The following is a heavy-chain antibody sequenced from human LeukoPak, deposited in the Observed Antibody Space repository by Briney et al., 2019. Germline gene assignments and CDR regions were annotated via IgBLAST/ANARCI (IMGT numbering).Heavy chain of an antibody. CDR1: GGTFSSYA. CDR3: ARAYSYGLYYFDY. CDR2: IIPILGIA. J-gene: IGHJ4*02. D-gene: IGHD5-18*01. V-gene: IGHV1-69*04. Sequence: SVKVSCKASGGTFSSYAISWVRQAPGQGLEWMGRIIPILGIANYAQKFQGRVTITADKSTSTAYMELSSLRSEDTAVYHCARAYSYGLYYFDYWGQGTLVTVSS.